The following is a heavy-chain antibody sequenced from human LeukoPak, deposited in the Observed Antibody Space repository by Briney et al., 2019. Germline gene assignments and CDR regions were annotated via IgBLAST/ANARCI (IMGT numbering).Heavy chain of an antibody. CDR1: GFSISSAYY. Sequence: PSETLSLTCTVSGFSISSAYYWGWVRQPPGKGLEWIGNIYHSGSTYYNPSLKSRVTISVDTSKNQFSLKLSSVTAADTAVYYCARGLHCSSTSCYDGATYFDYWGQGTLVTVSS. J-gene: IGHJ4*02. CDR2: IYHSGST. CDR3: ARGLHCSSTSCYDGATYFDY. V-gene: IGHV4-38-2*02. D-gene: IGHD2-2*01.